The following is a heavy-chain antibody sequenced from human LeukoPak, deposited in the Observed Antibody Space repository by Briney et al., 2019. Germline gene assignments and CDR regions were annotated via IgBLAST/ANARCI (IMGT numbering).Heavy chain of an antibody. Sequence: ESGPTLVKPTQTLTLTCTFSGFSLSTSGVGVGWIRQPPGKALEWLALIYWDDDKRYSPSLKSRLTITKDTSKNQVVLTMTNMDPVDTATYYCAHSCSGGSCYPDAFDIWGRGTILTVSS. D-gene: IGHD2-15*01. CDR1: GFSLSTSGVG. CDR2: IYWDDDK. V-gene: IGHV2-5*02. J-gene: IGHJ3*02. CDR3: AHSCSGGSCYPDAFDI.